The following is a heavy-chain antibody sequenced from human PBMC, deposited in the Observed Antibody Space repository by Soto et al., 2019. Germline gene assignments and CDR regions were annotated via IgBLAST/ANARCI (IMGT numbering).Heavy chain of an antibody. D-gene: IGHD3-9*01. Sequence: QVQLVDSGGGVVQPGRSLRLSCTTSGFLFNTYAMHWVRQAPGKGLEWVAVMSHDGSSTYYADSVKGRFTISRDNSKNTLYLQMNSLRTEATAVYYCARPGSGYDILSGHYFFYYHAMDVWGQGTTVTVSS. V-gene: IGHV3-30-3*01. CDR2: MSHDGSST. CDR1: GFLFNTYA. J-gene: IGHJ6*02. CDR3: ARPGSGYDILSGHYFFYYHAMDV.